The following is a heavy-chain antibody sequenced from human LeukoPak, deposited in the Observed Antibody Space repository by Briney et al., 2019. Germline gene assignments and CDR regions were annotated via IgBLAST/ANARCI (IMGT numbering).Heavy chain of an antibody. D-gene: IGHD1-7*01. Sequence: PGGSLRLSCAASGFTFSRYGMHWVRQAPGKGLEWVAVIWFDGSNEYYSASVKGRFTISRDDSMNTLYLQMNSLRAEDTAVYYCAGGTSHDYWGQGTLVTVSS. J-gene: IGHJ4*02. V-gene: IGHV3-33*01. CDR2: IWFDGSNE. CDR3: AGGTSHDY. CDR1: GFTFSRYG.